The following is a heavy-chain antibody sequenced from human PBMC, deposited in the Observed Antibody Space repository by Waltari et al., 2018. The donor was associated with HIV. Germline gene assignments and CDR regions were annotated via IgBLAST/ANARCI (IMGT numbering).Heavy chain of an antibody. CDR3: ARAMLNSGDFPTPLDY. J-gene: IGHJ4*02. Sequence: QVQLQESGPGLVKPSEALSLTCTVSGGSVSSANYYWTWIRQPPGKGLEWIGYISYSGNTNYNPSLKSRLTLSVATSRNYFPLKLISVTAADTAVYYCARAMLNSGDFPTPLDYWGQGTLVTVSS. V-gene: IGHV4-61*01. D-gene: IGHD4-17*01. CDR1: GGSVSSANYY. CDR2: ISYSGNT.